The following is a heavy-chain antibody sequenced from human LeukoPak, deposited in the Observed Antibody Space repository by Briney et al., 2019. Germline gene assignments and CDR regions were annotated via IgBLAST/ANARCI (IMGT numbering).Heavy chain of an antibody. V-gene: IGHV1-69*06. D-gene: IGHD2/OR15-2a*01. CDR2: IIPIFGTA. Sequence: SVKVSCKASGGTFSSYAISWVRQAPGQGLEWMGGIIPIFGTANYVQKFQGRVTITADKSTSTAYMELSSLRSEDTAVYYCARVRQLYIYYFDYWGQGTLVTVSS. J-gene: IGHJ4*02. CDR3: ARVRQLYIYYFDY. CDR1: GGTFSSYA.